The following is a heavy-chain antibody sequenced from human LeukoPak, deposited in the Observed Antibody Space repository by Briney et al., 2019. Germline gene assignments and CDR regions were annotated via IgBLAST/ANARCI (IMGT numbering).Heavy chain of an antibody. CDR3: AREGAQGDFDY. CDR2: ISSSSSYI. V-gene: IGHV3-21*01. J-gene: IGHJ4*02. CDR1: GFTFSTYA. D-gene: IGHD5-24*01. Sequence: TGGSLRLSCAASGFTFSTYAMNWVRQAPGKGPEWVSSISSSSSYIYYADSVKGRFTISRDNAKNSLYLQMNSLRAEDTAVYYCAREGAQGDFDYWGQGTLVTVSS.